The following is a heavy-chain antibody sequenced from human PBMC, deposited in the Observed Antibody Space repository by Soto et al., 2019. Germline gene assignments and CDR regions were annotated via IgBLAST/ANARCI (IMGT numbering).Heavy chain of an antibody. CDR1: GYTCSSYA. CDR3: AKVPLILRFLEWLFDY. V-gene: IGHV3-23*01. Sequence: GGSLRLSCAASGYTCSSYAMSWVRQAPGKGLEWVSAISGSGGSTYYADFVKGRFTISRDNSKNTLYLQMNSLRAEDTAVYYCAKVPLILRFLEWLFDYWGQGTLVTVSS. J-gene: IGHJ4*02. CDR2: ISGSGGST. D-gene: IGHD3-3*01.